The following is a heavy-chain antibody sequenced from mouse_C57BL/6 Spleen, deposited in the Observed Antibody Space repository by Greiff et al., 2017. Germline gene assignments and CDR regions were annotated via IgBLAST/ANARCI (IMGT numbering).Heavy chain of an antibody. J-gene: IGHJ2*01. CDR3: AREHYGSSYFDY. Sequence: EVQGVESGGGLVKPGGSLKLSCAASGFTFSSYAMSWVRQTPEKRLEWVATISDGGSYTYYPDNVKGRFTISRDNAKNNLYLQMSHLKSEDTAMYYCAREHYGSSYFDYWGQGTTLTVSS. D-gene: IGHD1-1*01. CDR2: ISDGGSYT. V-gene: IGHV5-4*01. CDR1: GFTFSSYA.